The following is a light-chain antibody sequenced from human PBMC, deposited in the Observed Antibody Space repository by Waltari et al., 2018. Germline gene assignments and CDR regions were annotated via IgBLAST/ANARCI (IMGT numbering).Light chain of an antibody. CDR3: CSYAGSSTSLYV. V-gene: IGLV2-23*02. CDR1: SSDVGRHNL. J-gene: IGLJ1*01. Sequence: QSALTQPASVSGSPGPSIPISCPGTSSDVGRHNLVSWYQQHPGKAPKLMIYEVSKGPSGVSNRFSGSKSGNTASLTISGLQAEDEADYYCCSYAGSSTSLYVFGTGTKVTVL. CDR2: EVS.